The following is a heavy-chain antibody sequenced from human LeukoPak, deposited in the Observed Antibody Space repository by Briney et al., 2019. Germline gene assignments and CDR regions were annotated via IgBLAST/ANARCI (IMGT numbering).Heavy chain of an antibody. CDR1: GFTFSSSS. V-gene: IGHV3-21*01. CDR2: ISSSGRYI. Sequence: GGSLRLSCAASGFTFSSSSMNWVRQAPGKGLEWVSSISSSGRYIYFADSVKGRFTISRDNAKNLVSLQMNSLRGEDTAVYYCAKSLTPDRDWFDSWGQGTLVIVSS. J-gene: IGHJ5*01. CDR3: AKSLTPDRDWFDS. D-gene: IGHD4/OR15-4a*01.